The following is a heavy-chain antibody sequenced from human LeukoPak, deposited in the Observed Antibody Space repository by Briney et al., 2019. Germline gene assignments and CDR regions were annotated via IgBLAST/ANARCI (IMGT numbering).Heavy chain of an antibody. J-gene: IGHJ3*02. Sequence: ASVKVSCKASGYTFTGYYMHWVRQAPGEGLEWMGWINPNSGGTNYAQKFQGRVTMTRDTSISTAYMELSRLRSDDTAVYYCARVVGATYDDSIDIWGQGTMVTVSS. D-gene: IGHD1-26*01. CDR1: GYTFTGYY. CDR3: ARVVGATYDDSIDI. CDR2: INPNSGGT. V-gene: IGHV1-2*02.